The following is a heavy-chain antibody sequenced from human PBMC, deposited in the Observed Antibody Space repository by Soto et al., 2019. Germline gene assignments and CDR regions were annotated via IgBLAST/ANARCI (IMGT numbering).Heavy chain of an antibody. J-gene: IGHJ4*02. CDR1: GYTFTNYG. V-gene: IGHV1-18*01. CDR2: ISAYNGNT. CDR3: ARDSPPVDY. Sequence: QVQLVQSGAEVKKPGASVKVSCKASGYTFTNYGISWVRQAPAQGLEWMGWISAYNGNTNYAQKLQGRVTMTTDTSTSTAHRKLRSMSSDETAVYYCARDSPPVDYWGQGTLVTVSS.